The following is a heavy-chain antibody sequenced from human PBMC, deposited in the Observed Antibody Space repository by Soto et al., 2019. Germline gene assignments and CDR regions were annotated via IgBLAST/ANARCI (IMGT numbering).Heavy chain of an antibody. CDR2: ISGSGGST. D-gene: IGHD7-27*01. Sequence: GSLRLSCASSGFTFSIFAMSWVRQSPGKGLEWVSTISGSGGSTYYADAVKGRFTISRDNSMGTLYLQMKSLRVEDTAIYYCAKEVSLGSTVDLGYWGQGALVTVSS. CDR3: AKEVSLGSTVDLGY. CDR1: GFTFSIFA. J-gene: IGHJ4*02. V-gene: IGHV3-23*01.